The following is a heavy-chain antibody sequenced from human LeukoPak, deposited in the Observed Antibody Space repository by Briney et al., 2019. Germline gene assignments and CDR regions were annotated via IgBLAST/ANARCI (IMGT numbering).Heavy chain of an antibody. CDR1: GFTFSRYW. CDR2: INSDGSST. J-gene: IGHJ4*02. CDR3: ASDQKWELLQPFDY. D-gene: IGHD1-26*01. V-gene: IGHV3-74*01. Sequence: GGSLRLSCAASGFTFSRYWMHWVRQAPGKGLVWVSRINSDGSSTNYADSVKGRFIISRDNAKNTLYLQMNSLRAEDTAVYYCASDQKWELLQPFDYWGQGTLVTVTS.